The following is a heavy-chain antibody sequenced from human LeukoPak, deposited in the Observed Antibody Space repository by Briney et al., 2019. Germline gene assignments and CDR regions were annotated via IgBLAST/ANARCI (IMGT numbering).Heavy chain of an antibody. D-gene: IGHD2-15*01. J-gene: IGHJ3*02. Sequence: PGGSLRLSCAASGFTVSSNYMSWVRQAPGKGLEWVSVIYSGGSTYYADSVKGRFTISRDNSKNTLYLQMNSLRAEDTAVYYCARCWLYCSGGSCYLDAFDIWGQGTMVTSLQ. CDR1: GFTVSSNY. V-gene: IGHV3-53*01. CDR3: ARCWLYCSGGSCYLDAFDI. CDR2: IYSGGST.